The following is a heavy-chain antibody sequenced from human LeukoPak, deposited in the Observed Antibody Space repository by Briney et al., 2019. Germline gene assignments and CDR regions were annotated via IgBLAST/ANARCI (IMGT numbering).Heavy chain of an antibody. Sequence: PGGSLRLSCAASGFTVSSNYMSWVRQAPGKGLEWVSVIYSGGSTYYADSVKGRFTISRDNAKNSLYLQMNSLRAEDTAVYYCARESRTVYCSGGSCNGMDVWGQGTTVTVSS. CDR2: IYSGGST. J-gene: IGHJ6*02. D-gene: IGHD2-15*01. CDR3: ARESRTVYCSGGSCNGMDV. V-gene: IGHV3-53*01. CDR1: GFTVSSNY.